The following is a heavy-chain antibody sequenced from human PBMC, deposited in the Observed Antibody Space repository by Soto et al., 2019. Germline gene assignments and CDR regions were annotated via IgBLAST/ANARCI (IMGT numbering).Heavy chain of an antibody. CDR1: GDSISSGDYY. Sequence: SETLSLTCTVSGDSISSGDYYWSWFRQSPGKGPEWIGYIYYSGSTHYNPSLKSRVTMSVDTSKNQFSLKLSSVTAADTAVYYCARIPNYYDASGYVYWGQGTLVTVS. V-gene: IGHV4-30-4*01. J-gene: IGHJ4*02. CDR3: ARIPNYYDASGYVY. D-gene: IGHD3-22*01. CDR2: IYYSGST.